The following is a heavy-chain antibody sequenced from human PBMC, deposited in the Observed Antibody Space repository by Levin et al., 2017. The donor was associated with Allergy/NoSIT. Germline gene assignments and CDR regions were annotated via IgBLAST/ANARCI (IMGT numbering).Heavy chain of an antibody. CDR1: GFTFNNYA. CDR2: VRASDGSI. D-gene: IGHD1-26*01. V-gene: IGHV3-23*01. J-gene: IGHJ5*01. Sequence: PGGSLRLSCAASGFTFNNYALTWVRQAPGKGLEWVSSVRASDGSISYADSVKGRFTVSRDKSKNTLYLQMNSLTAEDTAVYYCAKDVISGSMGWFDPWGQGTLVTVPS. CDR3: AKDVISGSMGWFDP.